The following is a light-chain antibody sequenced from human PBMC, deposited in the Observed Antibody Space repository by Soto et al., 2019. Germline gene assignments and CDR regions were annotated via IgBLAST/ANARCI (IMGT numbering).Light chain of an antibody. CDR1: QSVSSSY. Sequence: EIVLTQSPGTLSLSPGERATLSCRASQSVSSSYLAWYPQKPGQVPRLLIYGASSRSTAIPDRFSGSGSGTDFTLAISRLEPEDCAVYYCQQYGRSVGQGTKVEIK. V-gene: IGKV3-20*01. CDR3: QQYGRS. CDR2: GAS. J-gene: IGKJ1*01.